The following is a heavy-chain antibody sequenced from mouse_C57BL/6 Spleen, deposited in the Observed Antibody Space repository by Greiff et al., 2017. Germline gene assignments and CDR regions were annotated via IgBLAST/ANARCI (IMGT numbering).Heavy chain of an antibody. CDR3: ARRGSSSYDAMDY. Sequence: VQLQQSGAELAKPGASVKLSCKASGYTFTSYWMHWVKQRPGQGLEWIGFINPSSGYTKYNQKFKDKATLTADKSSSTAYMQLSSLTYEDSAVYYCARRGSSSYDAMDYWGQGTSVTVSS. J-gene: IGHJ4*01. V-gene: IGHV1-7*01. D-gene: IGHD1-1*01. CDR1: GYTFTSYW. CDR2: INPSSGYT.